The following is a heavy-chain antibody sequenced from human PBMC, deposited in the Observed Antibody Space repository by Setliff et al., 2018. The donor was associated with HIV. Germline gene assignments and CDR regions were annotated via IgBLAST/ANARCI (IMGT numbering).Heavy chain of an antibody. CDR3: VKGAGGYYDY. D-gene: IGHD2-15*01. Sequence: ASVKVSCKASGYTFTNYDMHWVRQAPGQGLEWMGKFNPSGDRTTYAQKFQGRVTMARDTSISTAYMELNRLTSDDTALYYCVKGAGGYYDYWSQGALVTVS. J-gene: IGHJ4*02. CDR1: GYTFTNYD. CDR2: FNPSGDRT. V-gene: IGHV1-2*02.